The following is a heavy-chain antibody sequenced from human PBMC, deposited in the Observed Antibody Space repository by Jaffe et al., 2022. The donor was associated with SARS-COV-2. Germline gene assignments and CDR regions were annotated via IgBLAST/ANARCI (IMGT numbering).Heavy chain of an antibody. J-gene: IGHJ4*02. CDR1: GFTFTNAW. D-gene: IGHD2-8*01. V-gene: IGHV3-15*01. CDR2: IRSGGST. CDR3: IADVPDLMPQLDF. Sequence: EVQLAESGGGLVKSGGSLRLSCTASGFTFTNAWMNWVRQAPGKGLEWVGRIRSGGSTESAAPVQGRFTISRDDSKNTLYLQMNSLKTEDTAVYYCIADVPDLMPQLDFWGQGTLVTVSS.